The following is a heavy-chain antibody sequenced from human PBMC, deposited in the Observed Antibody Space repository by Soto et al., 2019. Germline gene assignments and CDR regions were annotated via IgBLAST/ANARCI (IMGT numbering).Heavy chain of an antibody. CDR1: GGSISDYY. CDR3: ARYSGTSYQFDD. Sequence: PSETLSLTCSVSGGSISDYYWSWIRQPPGKGLEWIGYIHYSGSTNYNPSLKSRVTISVDTSKHHFSLKLSSVTAADTAVYCGARYSGTSYQFDDWGQRSLVTVSS. J-gene: IGHJ4*02. V-gene: IGHV4-59*01. CDR2: IHYSGST. D-gene: IGHD1-26*01.